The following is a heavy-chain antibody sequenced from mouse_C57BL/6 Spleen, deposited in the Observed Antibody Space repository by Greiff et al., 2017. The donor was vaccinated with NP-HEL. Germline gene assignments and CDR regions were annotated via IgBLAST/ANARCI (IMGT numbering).Heavy chain of an antibody. CDR1: GYAFSSYW. Sequence: QVQLQQSGAELVKPGASVKISCKASGYAFSSYWMNWVKQRPGKGLEWIGQIYPGDGDTNYNGKFKGKATLTADKSSSTAYMQLSSLTSEDSAVYFCARGFITTVVPNFDYWGQGTTLTVSS. J-gene: IGHJ2*01. D-gene: IGHD1-1*01. V-gene: IGHV1-80*01. CDR2: IYPGDGDT. CDR3: ARGFITTVVPNFDY.